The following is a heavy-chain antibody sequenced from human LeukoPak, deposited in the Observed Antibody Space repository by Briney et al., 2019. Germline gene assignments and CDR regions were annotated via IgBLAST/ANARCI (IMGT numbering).Heavy chain of an antibody. D-gene: IGHD6-6*01. J-gene: IGHJ4*02. CDR2: IYSGGST. CDR3: AKDRETYEYTFDY. Sequence: PGGSLRLPCAASGFTVSSNYMSWVRQAPGKGLEWVSVIYSGGSTYYADSVKGRFTISRDTSKNTLYLQMNNLRAEDTAVYYCAKDRETYEYTFDYWGQGTLVTVSS. V-gene: IGHV3-66*01. CDR1: GFTVSSNY.